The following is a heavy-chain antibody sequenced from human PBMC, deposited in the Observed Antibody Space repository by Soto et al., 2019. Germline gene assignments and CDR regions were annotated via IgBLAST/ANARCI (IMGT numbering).Heavy chain of an antibody. J-gene: IGHJ4*02. CDR2: IIPVLGVG. V-gene: IGHV1-69*09. Sequence: QAQLVQSGAEVKKPGSSVKVSCTASGGTFGNHAISWVRQAPGQGLEWMGGIIPVLGVGDNAQKFQGRVTITADTSTNTAHMELSSLRSEDTAHYYCARDAVYSYGYVFDYWGQGTLVIVSS. D-gene: IGHD5-18*01. CDR1: GGTFGNHA. CDR3: ARDAVYSYGYVFDY.